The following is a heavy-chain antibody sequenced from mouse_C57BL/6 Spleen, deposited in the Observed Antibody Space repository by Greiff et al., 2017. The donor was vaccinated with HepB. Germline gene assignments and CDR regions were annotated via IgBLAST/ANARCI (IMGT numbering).Heavy chain of an antibody. CDR1: GFTFSSYA. Sequence: DVMLVESGGGLVKPGGSLKLSCAASGFTFSSYAMSWVRQTPEKRLEWVATISDGGSYTYYPDNVKGRFTISRDNAKNNLYLQMSHLKSEDTAMYYCARIPIYYYGLDYWGQGTTLTVSS. J-gene: IGHJ2*01. CDR2: ISDGGSYT. D-gene: IGHD1-1*01. CDR3: ARIPIYYYGLDY. V-gene: IGHV5-4*03.